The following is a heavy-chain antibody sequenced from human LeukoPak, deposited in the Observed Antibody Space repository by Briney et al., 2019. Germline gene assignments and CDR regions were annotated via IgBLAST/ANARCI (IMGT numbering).Heavy chain of an antibody. CDR2: ITYDGAFDGGKT. J-gene: IGHJ4*02. V-gene: IGHV3-30*07. CDR1: GLSLSNYP. D-gene: IGHD1-26*01. Sequence: GGSLRLSCEASGLSLSNYPMHWVRQAPGKGLEWITLITYDGAFDGGKTYYADSVKGRFTVSRDNAKNSLYLQMNSLRDEDTAVYYCARDPGYSRPSSYGYFDHWGQGTLATVSS. CDR3: ARDPGYSRPSSYGYFDH.